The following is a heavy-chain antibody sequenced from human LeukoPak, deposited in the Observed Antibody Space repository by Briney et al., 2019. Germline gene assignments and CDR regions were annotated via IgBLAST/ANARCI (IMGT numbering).Heavy chain of an antibody. CDR1: GFTYNTCG. V-gene: IGHV3-30*19. CDR3: ARGRVISKYFDY. Sequence: GGSLRLSCAASGFTYNTCGMHWVRQAPGKGLEWVAVISYDGSNKYYADSVKGRFTISRDNSKNTLYLQMNSLRAEDTAVYYCARGRVISKYFDYWGQGTLVTVSS. CDR2: ISYDGSNK. J-gene: IGHJ4*02. D-gene: IGHD3-22*01.